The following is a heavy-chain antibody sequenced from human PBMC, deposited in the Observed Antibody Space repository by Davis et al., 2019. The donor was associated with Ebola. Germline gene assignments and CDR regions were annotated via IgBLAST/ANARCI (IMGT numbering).Heavy chain of an antibody. CDR3: AKDLYGGKSYHYYYGMDV. Sequence: DSVKGRFTISRDNSKNTLYLQMDSLRAEDTAVYYCAKDLYGGKSYHYYYGMDVWGQGTTVTVSS. D-gene: IGHD4-23*01. J-gene: IGHJ6*02. V-gene: IGHV3-30*02.